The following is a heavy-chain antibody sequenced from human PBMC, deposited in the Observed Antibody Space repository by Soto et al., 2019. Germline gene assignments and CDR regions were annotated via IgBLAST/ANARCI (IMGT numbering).Heavy chain of an antibody. CDR2: INPNSGGT. Sequence: ASVKVSCKASRYTFTGYYMHWVRQAPGQGLEWMGWINPNSGGTNYAQKFQGWVTMTRDTSISTAYMELSRLRSDDTAVYYCARAGYSSGWYQWAYYYYGMDVWGQGTTVTVSS. J-gene: IGHJ6*02. CDR1: RYTFTGYY. CDR3: ARAGYSSGWYQWAYYYYGMDV. V-gene: IGHV1-2*04. D-gene: IGHD6-19*01.